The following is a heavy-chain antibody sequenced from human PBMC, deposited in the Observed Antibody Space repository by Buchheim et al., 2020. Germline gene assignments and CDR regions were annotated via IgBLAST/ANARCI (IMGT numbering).Heavy chain of an antibody. J-gene: IGHJ4*02. D-gene: IGHD3-16*01. CDR2: VYPGDSHT. Sequence: EVYLVQYGAEMKKPGESLKISCKGSGYAFATYSIAWVRQMPGKGLEWMGVVYPGDSHTTYSPSFQGQVTISAEKSINTAYLHWSSLKASDTAMYYCARSKSGKGDRYFDYWGQGTL. V-gene: IGHV5-51*01. CDR1: GYAFATYS. CDR3: ARSKSGKGDRYFDY.